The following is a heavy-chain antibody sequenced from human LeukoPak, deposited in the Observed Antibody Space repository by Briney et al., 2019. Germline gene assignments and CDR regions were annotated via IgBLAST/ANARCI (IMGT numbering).Heavy chain of an antibody. CDR1: GFTFSSYS. CDR2: ISSSSSTI. V-gene: IGHV3-48*02. J-gene: IGHJ6*02. Sequence: GGSLRLSCTASGFTFSSYSMNWVRQAPGKGLEWASYISSSSSTIYYADSVKGRFTISRDNAKNSLYLQMSSLRDEDTAVYYCAGANGMDVWGQGTTVTVSS. CDR3: AGANGMDV.